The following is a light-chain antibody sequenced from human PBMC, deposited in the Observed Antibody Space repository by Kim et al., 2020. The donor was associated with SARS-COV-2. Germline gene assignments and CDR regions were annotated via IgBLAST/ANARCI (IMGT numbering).Light chain of an antibody. V-gene: IGKV1-17*02. CDR3: LQHHLYPLT. CDR1: EDIRKS. J-gene: IGKJ4*02. CDR2: EAS. Sequence: QMTQSPSSLSASVGDGITITCRAGEDIRKSVAWCQHKPGKAPTRLVFEASTLEGGVPPRFSASGSGTQFALIINNLQPEDSATYFCLQHHLYPLTFGGGTRVEI.